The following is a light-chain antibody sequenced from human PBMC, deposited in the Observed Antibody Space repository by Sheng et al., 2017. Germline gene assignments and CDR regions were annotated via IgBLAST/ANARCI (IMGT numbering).Light chain of an antibody. Sequence: DIQMTQSPSSLSASVGDRVTITCQASQDISNYLNWYQQKPGKAPKLLIYDASNLETGVPSRFSGSGSGTDFTFTISSLQPEDIATYYCQQYYSYPRTFGPWD. CDR3: QQYYSYPRT. V-gene: IGKV1-33*01. CDR1: QDISNY. CDR2: DAS. J-gene: IGKJ3*01.